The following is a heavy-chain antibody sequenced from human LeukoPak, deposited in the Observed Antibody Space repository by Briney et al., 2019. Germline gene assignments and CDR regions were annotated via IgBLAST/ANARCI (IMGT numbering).Heavy chain of an antibody. V-gene: IGHV3-21*01. CDR3: AREGRGDGYNPDFDY. Sequence: GGSLRLSCAASGFSFSDYGINWVRQAPGRGLEWVSFMSSSSTYIHYADSVKGRFTISRDNAKNSLYLQMNSLRAEDTAVYYCAREGRGDGYNPDFDYWGQGTLVTVSS. J-gene: IGHJ4*02. D-gene: IGHD5-12*01. CDR1: GFSFSDYG. CDR2: MSSSSTYI.